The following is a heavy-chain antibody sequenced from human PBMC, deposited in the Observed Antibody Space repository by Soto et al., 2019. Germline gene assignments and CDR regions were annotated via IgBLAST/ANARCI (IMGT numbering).Heavy chain of an antibody. D-gene: IGHD3-22*01. V-gene: IGHV3-23*01. CDR1: GFTFSSYA. CDR3: AKDNGYYDSSGYYNFMAFDC. CDR2: ITGSGGST. Sequence: PGGSLRLSCAASGFTFSSYAMSWVRQAPGKGLEWVSAITGSGGSTYYADSVKGRFTISRDNSKNTLYLQMNSLRAEDTAVYYCAKDNGYYDSSGYYNFMAFDCWGQGTLVTVSS. J-gene: IGHJ4*02.